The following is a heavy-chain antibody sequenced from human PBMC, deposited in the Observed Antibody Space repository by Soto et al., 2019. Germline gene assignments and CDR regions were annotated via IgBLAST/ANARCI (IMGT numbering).Heavy chain of an antibody. Sequence: SETLSLTCTISCDSINNYFWNWIRQSPGKGLEWIGYISYSGSTSYNPSLQSRVTISSDTSKNQFSLELSSVTAADTAVYYCARARQRDTGRGLDVWGQGTTVTVSS. CDR1: CDSINNYF. CDR3: ARARQRDTGRGLDV. CDR2: ISYSGST. V-gene: IGHV4-59*01. D-gene: IGHD5-18*01. J-gene: IGHJ6*02.